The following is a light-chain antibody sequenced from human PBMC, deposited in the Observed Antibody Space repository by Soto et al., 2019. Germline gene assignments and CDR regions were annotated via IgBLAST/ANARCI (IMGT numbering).Light chain of an antibody. J-gene: IGLJ1*01. Sequence: QSALTQPASVSGSPGQSIAISCRGTSSDDGSYNHVAWYQQFPGKTPKLIIYEVTYRPSGVSHRFSASKSGNTASLTISGLQAEDEADYYCISYTGSSTSYVFGTGTKVTVL. CDR2: EVT. CDR3: ISYTGSSTSYV. V-gene: IGLV2-14*01. CDR1: SSDDGSYNH.